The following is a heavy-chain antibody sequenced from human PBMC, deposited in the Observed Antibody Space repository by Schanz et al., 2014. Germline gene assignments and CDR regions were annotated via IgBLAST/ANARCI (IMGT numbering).Heavy chain of an antibody. D-gene: IGHD6-19*01. Sequence: QLQMQESGPGLVKPSETLSLTCSVSGDSISSTSYYWGWIRQPPGKGLEWIGSIYYSGSTYYNAPLKSRVTIPVDTSKNQSSRNLNSVTAADSAVYYCARLWGGWRIPDYWGQGTLVTVSS. CDR3: ARLWGGWRIPDY. CDR2: IYYSGST. J-gene: IGHJ4*02. CDR1: GDSISSTSYY. V-gene: IGHV4-39*01.